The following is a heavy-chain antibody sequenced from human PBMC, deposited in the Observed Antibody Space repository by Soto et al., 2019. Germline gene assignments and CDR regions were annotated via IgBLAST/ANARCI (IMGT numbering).Heavy chain of an antibody. CDR3: ASSQGSSTSLEIYYYYYSGMDV. J-gene: IGHJ6*02. Sequence: QVQLVQSGAEVKKPGSSVKVSCKASGGTFSSYAISWVRQAPGQGLEWMGGIIPISDTTNYAQKFQGRVTITADESTSTAYMELSSLRSEDTAVYYCASSQGSSTSLEIYYYYYSGMDVWGQGTTVTVSS. D-gene: IGHD2-2*01. V-gene: IGHV1-69*01. CDR1: GGTFSSYA. CDR2: IIPISDTT.